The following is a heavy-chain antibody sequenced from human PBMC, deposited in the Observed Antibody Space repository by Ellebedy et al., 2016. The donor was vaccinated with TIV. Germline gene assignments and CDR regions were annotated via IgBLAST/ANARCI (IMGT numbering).Heavy chain of an antibody. D-gene: IGHD2-15*01. J-gene: IGHJ4*02. CDR3: ARTAKAYCSGGSCYSY. CDR1: GFTFSSYW. Sequence: GGSLRLSCAASGFTFSSYWMSWVRQAPGKGLEWVANIKQDGSEKYYVDSVKGRFTISRDNAKNTLYLQMNSLRAEDTAVYYCARTAKAYCSGGSCYSYWGQGTLVTVSS. CDR2: IKQDGSEK. V-gene: IGHV3-7*01.